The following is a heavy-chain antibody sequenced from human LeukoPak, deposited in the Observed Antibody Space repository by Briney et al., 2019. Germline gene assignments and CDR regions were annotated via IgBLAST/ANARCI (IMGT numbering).Heavy chain of an antibody. D-gene: IGHD6-13*01. CDR2: ISSSGSTI. Sequence: GGSLRLSCAASGFTFSSYEMNWVRQAPGEGLGWVSYISSSGSTIHYADSVKGRFTISRDNAKNSLYLQMNSLRAEDTAVYYCARDPSSSWADAFDIWGQGTMVTVSS. V-gene: IGHV3-48*03. J-gene: IGHJ3*02. CDR1: GFTFSSYE. CDR3: ARDPSSSWADAFDI.